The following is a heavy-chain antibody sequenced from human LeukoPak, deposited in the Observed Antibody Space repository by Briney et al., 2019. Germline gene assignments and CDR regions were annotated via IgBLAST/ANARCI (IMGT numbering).Heavy chain of an antibody. CDR1: GFTFRNYW. D-gene: IGHD4-17*01. J-gene: IGHJ4*02. V-gene: IGHV3-7*01. Sequence: GGSLRLSCAASGFTFRNYWMNWVRQAPGKGLECLANIKEDGSETYYADSVVGRFTISRDNAKNSLYLQMNSLRAEDTAVYYCARENDYGDYGCDYWGQGTLVTVSS. CDR2: IKEDGSET. CDR3: ARENDYGDYGCDY.